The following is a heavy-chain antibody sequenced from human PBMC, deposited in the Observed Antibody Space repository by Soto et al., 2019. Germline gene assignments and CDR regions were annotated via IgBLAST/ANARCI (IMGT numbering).Heavy chain of an antibody. CDR1: GGSISSSSYY. V-gene: IGHV4-39*02. CDR2: IYYSGST. J-gene: IGHJ4*02. CDR3: ARDKITGLFDY. Sequence: TLSLTCTVSGGSISSSSYYWGWFRQPPGKGLEWIGSIYYSGSTYYNPSLKSRVTISVDTSKNQFSLKLSSVTAADTAVYYCARDKITGLFDYWGQGTLATVS. D-gene: IGHD2-8*02.